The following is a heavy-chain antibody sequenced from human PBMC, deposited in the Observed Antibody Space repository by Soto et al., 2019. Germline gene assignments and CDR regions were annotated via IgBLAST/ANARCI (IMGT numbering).Heavy chain of an antibody. V-gene: IGHV4-34*01. J-gene: IGHJ2*01. Sequence: QVQLQQWGAGLLKPSETLSLTCAVYGGSFSGYYWSWIRQPPGKGLEWIGEINHSGSTNYNPSLKSRVTISVDTSKNQFSLKLSSVTAADTAVYYCARGGRRVPAVKTHYWYFDLWGRGTLVTVSS. CDR2: INHSGST. CDR1: GGSFSGYY. D-gene: IGHD2-2*01. CDR3: ARGGRRVPAVKTHYWYFDL.